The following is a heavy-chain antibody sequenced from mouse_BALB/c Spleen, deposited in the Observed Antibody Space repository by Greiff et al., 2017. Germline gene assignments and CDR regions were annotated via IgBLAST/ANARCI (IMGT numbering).Heavy chain of an antibody. CDR1: GFTFTDYY. D-gene: IGHD1-1*02. Sequence: EVQLVESGGGLVQPGGSLRLSCATSGFTFTDYYMSWVRQPPGKALEWVGFISNKANGYTTEYSASVKGRFTISRANSPSILYLQMNSLRAEDSATYYCARTVVYYFDYWGQGTTLTVSS. V-gene: IGHV7-3*02. CDR2: ISNKANGYTT. CDR3: ARTVVYYFDY. J-gene: IGHJ2*01.